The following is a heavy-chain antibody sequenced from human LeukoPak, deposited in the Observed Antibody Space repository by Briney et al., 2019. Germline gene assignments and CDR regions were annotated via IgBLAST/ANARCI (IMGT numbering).Heavy chain of an antibody. CDR3: AKDQGQYGSSPNFDY. CDR1: GFTFNSYV. Sequence: GGSLRLSCVASGFTFNSYVMSWVRQAPGKGLEWVSSISDSGSSTYYADSVKGRFTISRDNSGNTLYLQMNSLRPEDTAVYYCAKDQGQYGSSPNFDYWGQGTLVTVSS. D-gene: IGHD6-13*01. CDR2: ISDSGSST. V-gene: IGHV3-23*01. J-gene: IGHJ4*02.